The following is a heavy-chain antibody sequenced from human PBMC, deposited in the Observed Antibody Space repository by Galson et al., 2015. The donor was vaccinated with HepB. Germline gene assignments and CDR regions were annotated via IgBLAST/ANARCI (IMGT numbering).Heavy chain of an antibody. CDR3: AKSAAGTSWFDP. CDR1: GGTFSSYA. D-gene: IGHD6-13*01. CDR2: IIPILGIA. Sequence: SVKVSCKASGGTFSSYAISWVRQAPGQGLEWMGRIIPILGIANYAQKFQGRVTITADKSTSTAYMELSSLRSEDTAVYYCAKSAAGTSWFDPWGQGTLVTVSS. V-gene: IGHV1-69*04. J-gene: IGHJ5*02.